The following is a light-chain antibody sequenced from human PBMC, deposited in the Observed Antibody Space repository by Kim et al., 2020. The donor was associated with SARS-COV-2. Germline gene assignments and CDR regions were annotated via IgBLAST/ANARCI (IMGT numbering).Light chain of an antibody. Sequence: AVQMTQSPSSLSASVGDRVTITCRASQAIANDLAWYQQKPGEAPKLLIYGASLIQPGVPSRFSGSGSGTDFTLTISRLQPEDFATYYCLQDYNYLTFGGGTKLEI. CDR3: LQDYNYLT. J-gene: IGKJ2*01. CDR1: QAIAND. CDR2: GAS. V-gene: IGKV1-6*01.